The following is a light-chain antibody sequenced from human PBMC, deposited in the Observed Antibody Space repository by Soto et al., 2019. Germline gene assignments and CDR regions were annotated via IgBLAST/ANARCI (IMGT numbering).Light chain of an antibody. J-gene: IGKJ1*01. CDR3: QHYGNSLWT. CDR2: DAS. CDR1: QSVRSMY. V-gene: IGKV3-20*01. Sequence: TQSPGTLSLSPGERATLSCRASQSVRSMYLAWYQQKPGQAPRLLIYDASSRATDIPDRFSGSGSGTDFTLTISRLEPEDFAIYYCQHYGNSLWTFGQGTKVDIK.